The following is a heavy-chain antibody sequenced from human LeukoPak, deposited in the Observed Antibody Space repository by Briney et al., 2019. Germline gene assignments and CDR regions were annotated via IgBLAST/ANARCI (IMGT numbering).Heavy chain of an antibody. V-gene: IGHV3-7*01. CDR2: IKQDGSEK. Sequence: PGGSLRLSCAASGFTFSAYLMSWVRQAPGKGLEWVANIKQDGSEKYYVDSVKGRFTISRDNAENSVYLQLNSLRAEDTAVYYCVRGSSGLWGQGTLVTVSS. CDR1: GFTFSAYL. CDR3: VRGSSGL. J-gene: IGHJ4*02.